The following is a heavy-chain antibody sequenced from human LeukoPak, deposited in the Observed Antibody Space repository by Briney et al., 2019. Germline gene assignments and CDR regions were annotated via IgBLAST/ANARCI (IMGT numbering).Heavy chain of an antibody. V-gene: IGHV3-74*01. J-gene: IGHJ6*02. CDR3: ASDSPSNGLDV. CDR1: GFSFSTYW. CDR2: INSDGSIT. Sequence: GGSLRLSCAASGFSFSTYWMHWVRQIPGKEPVWVSRINSDGSITVYADSVKGRFTVSKDNAKNMLYLQMTSLRADDTATYYCASDSPSNGLDVWGQGTTVTVSS.